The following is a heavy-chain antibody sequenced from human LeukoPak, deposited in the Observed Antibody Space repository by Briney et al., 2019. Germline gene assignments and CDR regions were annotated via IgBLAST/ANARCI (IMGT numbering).Heavy chain of an antibody. CDR3: AKRATYGSPYYFDY. CDR2: IRSSSSYI. Sequence: GGSLRLSCAASGFTFSSYSMNWVRQAPGKGLEWVSSIRSSSSYIYYADSLKGRFTISRDNSKNTLFLQMNSLRAVDAAVYYCAKRATYGSPYYFDYWGQGTLVTVSS. J-gene: IGHJ4*02. V-gene: IGHV3-21*04. CDR1: GFTFSSYS. D-gene: IGHD4-17*01.